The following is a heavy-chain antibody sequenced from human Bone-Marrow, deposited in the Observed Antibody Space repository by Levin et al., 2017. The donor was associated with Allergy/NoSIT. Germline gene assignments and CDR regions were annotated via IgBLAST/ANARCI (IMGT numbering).Heavy chain of an antibody. V-gene: IGHV3-15*01. CDR2: IRSKIHGGTA. J-gene: IGHJ5*02. CDR3: TTGWQQWFDA. CDR1: GFTFTNAW. D-gene: IGHD6-13*01. Sequence: MSGGSLRLSCADSGFTFTNAWMNWVRQAPGKGLEWIGRIRSKIHGGTADYAAPVKGRFTISRHDSENTVFLQMDSLKTEDTAVYYCTTGWQQWFDAWGPGTLVTVSS.